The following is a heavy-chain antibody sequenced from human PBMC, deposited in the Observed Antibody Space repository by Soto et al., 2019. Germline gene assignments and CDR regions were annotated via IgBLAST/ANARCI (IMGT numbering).Heavy chain of an antibody. D-gene: IGHD2-2*01. CDR1: GFNFNNYG. CDR3: AREDSIIIPAVSDF. J-gene: IGHJ4*02. V-gene: IGHV3-21*01. CDR2: VSKSDYT. Sequence: PGGSLRLSCAVSGFNFNNYGINWIRQAPGKGLEWGSSVSKSDYTYYSDSVKGRFTISRDNAKNSVSLQMNTLRAEDTAVYYCAREDSIIIPAVSDFWGQGTLVTVSS.